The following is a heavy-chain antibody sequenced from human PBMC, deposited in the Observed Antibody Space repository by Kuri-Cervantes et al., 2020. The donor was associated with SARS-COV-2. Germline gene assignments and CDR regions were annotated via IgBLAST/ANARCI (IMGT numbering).Heavy chain of an antibody. CDR1: GFTFSSYS. CDR3: ARDLNGGSDY. V-gene: IGHV3-21*04. J-gene: IGHJ4*02. CDR2: ISSSSSYI. Sequence: LSLTCAASGFTFSSYSMNWVRQAPGKGLEWVSSISSSSSYIYYADSVKGRFTISRDNSKNTLYLQMNSLRAEDTAVYYCARDLNGGSDYWGQGTLVTVSS. D-gene: IGHD3-10*01.